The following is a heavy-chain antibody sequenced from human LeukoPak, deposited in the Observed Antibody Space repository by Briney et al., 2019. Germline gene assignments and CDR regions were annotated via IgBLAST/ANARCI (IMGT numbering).Heavy chain of an antibody. CDR3: AREPWYYYDSSGYSGAFDI. CDR1: GYTFTSYD. V-gene: IGHV1-8*01. CDR2: MNPNSGNT. D-gene: IGHD3-22*01. Sequence: ASVKVSCKASGYTFTSYDINWVRQATGQGLEWMGWMNPNSGNTGYAQKFQGRVTMTRNTSISTAYMELSSLRSEDTAVYYCAREPWYYYDSSGYSGAFDIWGQGTMVTVSS. J-gene: IGHJ3*02.